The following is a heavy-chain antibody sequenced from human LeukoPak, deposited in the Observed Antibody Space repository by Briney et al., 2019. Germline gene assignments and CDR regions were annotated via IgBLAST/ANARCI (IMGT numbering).Heavy chain of an antibody. J-gene: IGHJ5*02. CDR2: IYPADSDI. D-gene: IGHD2-15*01. CDR3: ARQEYCSGGSCYTWFDP. Sequence: KPGESLKISCKGSGYSFTSYWIAWVRQMPGKGLEWMGMIYPADSDIRYSPSFQGQVTISADKSISTAYLQWSSLKASDTAMYYCARQEYCSGGSCYTWFDPWGQGTLVTVSS. CDR1: GYSFTSYW. V-gene: IGHV5-51*01.